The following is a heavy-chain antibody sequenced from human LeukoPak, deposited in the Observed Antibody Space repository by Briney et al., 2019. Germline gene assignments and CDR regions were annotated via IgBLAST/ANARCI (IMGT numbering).Heavy chain of an antibody. CDR3: AKPYYYGSGANYFDY. J-gene: IGHJ4*02. Sequence: PGRSLRLSCAASEFTFNSYGMHWVRQAPGKGLEWVAVISNDGNNKYYADSVKGRFTISRDNSKNTLFLQVNSLRAEDTAVYYCAKPYYYGSGANYFDYWGQGTLVTVSS. CDR1: EFTFNSYG. D-gene: IGHD3-10*01. V-gene: IGHV3-30*18. CDR2: ISNDGNNK.